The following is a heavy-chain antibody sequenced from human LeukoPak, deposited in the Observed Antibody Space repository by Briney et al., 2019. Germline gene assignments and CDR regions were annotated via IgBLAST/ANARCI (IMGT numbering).Heavy chain of an antibody. CDR3: ARDLGANYYDSSGPDN. CDR2: IIPILGIA. D-gene: IGHD3-22*01. J-gene: IGHJ4*02. V-gene: IGHV1-69*04. Sequence: SVKVSCKASGGTFSSYAISWVRQAPGQGLEWMGRIIPILGIANYAQKFQGRVTITADKSTSTAYMELSSLRSEDTAVYYCARDLGANYYDSSGPDNWGQGTLVTVSS. CDR1: GGTFSSYA.